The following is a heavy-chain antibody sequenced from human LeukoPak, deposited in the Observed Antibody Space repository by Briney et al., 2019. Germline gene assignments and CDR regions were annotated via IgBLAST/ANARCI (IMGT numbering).Heavy chain of an antibody. CDR1: RCTFINYV. CDR2: ISVSGGTT. D-gene: IGHD4/OR15-4a*01. CDR3: VKERDYSAPGVFAF. J-gene: IGHJ4*02. Sequence: PGGALTLSCAASRCTFINYVWSWVRQAPGRGLEWVAGISVSGGTTYYADSVRGRLIISEDNSKTRLYLQMSSLRAEETAIYYGVKERDYSAPGVFAFWGQGTLVTVSS. V-gene: IGHV3-23*01.